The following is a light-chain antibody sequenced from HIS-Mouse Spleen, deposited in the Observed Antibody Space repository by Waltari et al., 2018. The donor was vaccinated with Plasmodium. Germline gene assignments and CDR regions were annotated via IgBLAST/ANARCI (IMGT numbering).Light chain of an antibody. CDR1: ALPKQY. J-gene: IGLJ2*01. CDR3: QSADSSGTYRV. Sequence: SYELTQPPSVSVSPGQTARITCSGDALPKQYAYWYQQKPGPAPVLVIYKDSERPSGIPGRFSGSSSGTTVTLTISGVQAEDEADYYGQSADSSGTYRVFGGGTKLTVL. CDR2: KDS. V-gene: IGLV3-25*03.